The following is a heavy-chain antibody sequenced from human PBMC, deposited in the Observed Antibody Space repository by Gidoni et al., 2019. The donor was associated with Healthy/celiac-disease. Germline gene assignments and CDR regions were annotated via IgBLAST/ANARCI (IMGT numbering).Heavy chain of an antibody. CDR1: GGSLSSRNW. V-gene: IGHV4-4*02. D-gene: IGHD6-19*01. Sequence: QVQLQESGPGPVKPSGTLSLTCAVHGGSLSSRNWWSWVRQPPGKGLEWIGEIYHSGSTNYNPSLKSRVTISVDKSKNQFSLKLSSVTAADTAVYYCARVVAVAGTGPQTNYYYYGMDVWGQGTTVTVSS. J-gene: IGHJ6*02. CDR3: ARVVAVAGTGPQTNYYYYGMDV. CDR2: IYHSGST.